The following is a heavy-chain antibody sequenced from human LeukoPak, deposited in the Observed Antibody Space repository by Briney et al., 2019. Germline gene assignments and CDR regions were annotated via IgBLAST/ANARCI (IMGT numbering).Heavy chain of an antibody. J-gene: IGHJ4*02. Sequence: PGGSLRLSCAASGFTVSSTYMSWVRQSPGKGLEWVSVVYKDGKMFYIDSVKGRFAISRDTSKNTVYLQMNNLRAEDTAVYYCASRHCSGGDCYFAGADPFDHWGQGTLVIVSS. CDR2: VYKDGKM. D-gene: IGHD2-21*01. CDR1: GFTVSSTY. V-gene: IGHV3-53*01. CDR3: ASRHCSGGDCYFAGADPFDH.